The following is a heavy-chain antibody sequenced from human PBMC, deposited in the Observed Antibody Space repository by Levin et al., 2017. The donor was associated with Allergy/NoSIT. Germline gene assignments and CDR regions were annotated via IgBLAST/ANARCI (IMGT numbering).Heavy chain of an antibody. D-gene: IGHD5-12*01. J-gene: IGHJ5*02. CDR2: IIPIFGTA. Sequence: SVKVSCKASGGTFSSYAISWVRQAPGQGLEWMGGIIPIFGTANYAQKFQGRVTITADKSTSTAYMELSSLRSEDTAVYYCARSAPGDSGYVLGWFDPWGQGTLVTVSS. V-gene: IGHV1-69*06. CDR1: GGTFSSYA. CDR3: ARSAPGDSGYVLGWFDP.